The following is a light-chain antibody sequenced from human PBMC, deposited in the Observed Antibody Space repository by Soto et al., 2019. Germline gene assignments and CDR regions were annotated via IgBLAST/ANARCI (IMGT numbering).Light chain of an antibody. CDR1: QSVNSNY. Sequence: EIVMTQSPATLSVSPGERATLSCRASQSVNSNYLAWYQQKPGQAPRLLIYDASNRVTGIPARFSGSGSGTDFTLTISSVEPEDFAVYYCQQRVDWLTFGGGTKLEIK. CDR2: DAS. V-gene: IGKV3-11*01. CDR3: QQRVDWLT. J-gene: IGKJ4*01.